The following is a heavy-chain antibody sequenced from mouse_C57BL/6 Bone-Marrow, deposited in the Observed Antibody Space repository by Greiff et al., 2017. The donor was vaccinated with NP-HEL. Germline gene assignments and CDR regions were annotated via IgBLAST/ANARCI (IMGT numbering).Heavy chain of an antibody. CDR2: ISYDGSN. J-gene: IGHJ2*01. D-gene: IGHD2-1*01. V-gene: IGHV3-6*01. CDR3: AREYGNYDYFDY. Sequence: EVKLQESGPGLVKPSQSLSLTCSVTGYSITSGYYWNWIRQFPGNKLEWMGYISYDGSNNYNPSLKNRISITRDTSKNQFFLKLNSVTTEDTATYYCAREYGNYDYFDYWGQGTTLTVSS. CDR1: GYSITSGYY.